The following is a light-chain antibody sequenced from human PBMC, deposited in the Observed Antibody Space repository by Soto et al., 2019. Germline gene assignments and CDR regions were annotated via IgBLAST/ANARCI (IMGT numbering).Light chain of an antibody. CDR3: CSYAGSYTYV. V-gene: IGLV2-11*01. J-gene: IGLJ1*01. CDR1: NNDVGGYNY. Sequence: QSVLTQPRSVSGSPGQSVTISCTGTNNDVGGYNYVSWYQQYAGKAPKLTIYDVTKRPSGAPDRFSGSKSGNTASLTISGLQAEDEADYYCCSYAGSYTYVFETGTKVTVL. CDR2: DVT.